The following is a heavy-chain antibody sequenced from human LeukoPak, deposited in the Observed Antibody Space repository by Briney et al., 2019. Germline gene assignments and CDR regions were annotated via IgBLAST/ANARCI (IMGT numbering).Heavy chain of an antibody. CDR2: ISGSGGST. CDR1: GFTFSNYG. V-gene: IGHV3-23*01. Sequence: GASLRLSCVGSGFTFSNYGMSWVRQAPGKGLEWVSAISGSGGSTYYADSVRGRFTISRDNSKNTLYLQMNSLRAEDTAVYYCAKERSPVTDPYFDYWGQGTLVTVSS. J-gene: IGHJ4*02. D-gene: IGHD4-11*01. CDR3: AKERSPVTDPYFDY.